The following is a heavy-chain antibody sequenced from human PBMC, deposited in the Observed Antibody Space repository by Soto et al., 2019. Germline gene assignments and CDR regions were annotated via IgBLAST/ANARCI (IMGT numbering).Heavy chain of an antibody. CDR3: AHLVVAVITFYFDS. CDR1: GFSLSTSGVG. D-gene: IGHD3-16*01. Sequence: QITLKESGPTLEKPTQTLTLTCTFSGFSLSTSGVGVGWIRQPPGKALEWLTLIYWADDKRNSPVLKNRLTITKDTSKTQVFLTMTNMDPVDTATYYFAHLVVAVITFYFDSWGQGPLVTVSS. CDR2: IYWADDK. J-gene: IGHJ4*02. V-gene: IGHV2-5*02.